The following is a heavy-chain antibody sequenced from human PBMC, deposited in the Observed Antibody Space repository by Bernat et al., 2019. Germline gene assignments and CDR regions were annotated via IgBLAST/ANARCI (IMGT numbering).Heavy chain of an antibody. CDR2: TRNKANSYTT. CDR1: GFTFSDHY. D-gene: IGHD5-12*01. J-gene: IGHJ4*02. V-gene: IGHV3-72*01. Sequence: VQLVESGGGLVQPGGSLRLSCAASGFTFSDHYMDWVRQAPGKGLEWVGRTRNKANSYTTEYAASVKGRFTISRDDSKNSLYLQMNSLRAEDTAVYYCAKDGGRLRYMWGVIDYWGQGTLVTVSS. CDR3: AKDGGRLRYMWGVIDY.